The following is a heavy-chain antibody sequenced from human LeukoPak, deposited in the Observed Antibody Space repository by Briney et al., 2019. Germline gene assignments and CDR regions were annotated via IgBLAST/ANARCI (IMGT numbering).Heavy chain of an antibody. D-gene: IGHD3-22*01. CDR3: ARTSSGYYWSY. Sequence: ASMKVSCKASGYTFTGHYMHWERQAPGQGLEWMGWINPNSGVTNYAQKFQGWVTMTRDTSISTSYMELSSLRSEDTAVYYCARTSSGYYWSYWVQGTLVTVSS. CDR1: GYTFTGHY. CDR2: INPNSGVT. J-gene: IGHJ4*02. V-gene: IGHV1-2*04.